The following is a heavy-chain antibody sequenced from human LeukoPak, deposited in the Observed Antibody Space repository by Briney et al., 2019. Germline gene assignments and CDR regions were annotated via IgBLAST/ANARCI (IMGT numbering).Heavy chain of an antibody. D-gene: IGHD1-26*01. CDR1: GFTFSSYW. CDR2: INNDGSTT. J-gene: IGHJ4*02. CDR3: ARGYIGNYRIDY. Sequence: GGSLRLSCAASGFTFSSYWMHWVRQAPGKGLVWVSHINNDGSTTTYADSVKGRFTISRDNAKNTLYLQMNSLRAEDTAVYYCARGYIGNYRIDYWGQGTLVTVSS. V-gene: IGHV3-74*01.